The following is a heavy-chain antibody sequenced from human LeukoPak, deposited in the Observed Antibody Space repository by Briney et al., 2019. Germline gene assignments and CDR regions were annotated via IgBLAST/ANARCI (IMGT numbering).Heavy chain of an antibody. CDR3: AGSREPSPIFDY. V-gene: IGHV4-30-4*01. CDR2: IYYSGST. D-gene: IGHD1-14*01. CDR1: GGSISSGDYY. Sequence: SQTLSLTCTVSGGSISSGDYYWSWIRQPPGKGLEWIGCIYYSGSTYYNPSLKSRVTISVDTSKNQFSLKLSSVTAADTAVYYCAGSREPSPIFDYWGQGTLVTVSS. J-gene: IGHJ4*02.